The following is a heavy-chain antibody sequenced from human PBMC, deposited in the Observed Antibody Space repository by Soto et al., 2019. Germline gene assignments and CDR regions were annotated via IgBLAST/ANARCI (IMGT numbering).Heavy chain of an antibody. V-gene: IGHV1-69*06. CDR1: GGTFSSYA. Sequence: QVQLVQSGAEVKKPGSSVKVSCKASGGTFSSYAISWVRQAPGQGLEWMGGIIPIFGTANYAQKFQGRVTITADKSTSTAYMEVSSLRSEDTAVYYCARVVAGTQGPSINDYYYYYGMDVWGQGTTVTVSS. J-gene: IGHJ6*02. D-gene: IGHD6-19*01. CDR2: IIPIFGTA. CDR3: ARVVAGTQGPSINDYYYYYGMDV.